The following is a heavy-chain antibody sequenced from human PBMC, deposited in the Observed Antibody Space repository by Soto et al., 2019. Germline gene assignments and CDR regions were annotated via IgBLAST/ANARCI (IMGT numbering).Heavy chain of an antibody. J-gene: IGHJ4*02. CDR1: GGSISSYY. Sequence: QVQLQESGPGLVKPSETLSLTCTVSGGSISSYYWSWIRQPPGKGLEWIGYIYYSGSTNYNPSLKSRVTISVDTSKNQFSLKLSSVTAADTAVYYCARGGVYYDSSGRIDYWGQGTLVTVSS. V-gene: IGHV4-59*01. D-gene: IGHD3-22*01. CDR2: IYYSGST. CDR3: ARGGVYYDSSGRIDY.